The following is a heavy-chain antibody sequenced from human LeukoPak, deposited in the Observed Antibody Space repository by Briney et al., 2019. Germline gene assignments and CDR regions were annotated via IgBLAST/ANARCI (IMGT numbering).Heavy chain of an antibody. V-gene: IGHV3-23*01. D-gene: IGHD6-6*01. CDR3: AKDRYSSSSGYFDY. J-gene: IGHJ4*02. CDR1: GFTLSSYA. Sequence: PGGSLRLSCTASGFTLSSYAMSWARQAPGKGLEWVSGFSGSGGKTYYADSVKGRFTISRDNSKNTLYLQMNSLRAEDTAVYFCAKDRYSSSSGYFDYWGQGTLVTVSS. CDR2: FSGSGGKT.